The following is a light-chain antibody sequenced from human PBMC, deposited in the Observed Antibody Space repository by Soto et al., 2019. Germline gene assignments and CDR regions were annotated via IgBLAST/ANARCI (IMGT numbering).Light chain of an antibody. J-gene: IGLJ7*01. V-gene: IGLV1-44*01. CDR2: SNN. CDR3: AAWDDSVNGPV. CDR1: SSNIGSNT. Sequence: QSVLTQPPSASGTPGQRVTISCSGSSSNIGSNTVNWYQQLPGTAPKLLIYSNNQRPSGVPDRFSGSKSGTSAFLAISGLQSEDEADYYCAAWDDSVNGPVFGGGTQLTVL.